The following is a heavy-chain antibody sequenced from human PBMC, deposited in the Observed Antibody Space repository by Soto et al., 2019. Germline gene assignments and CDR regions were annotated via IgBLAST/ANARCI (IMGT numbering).Heavy chain of an antibody. CDR2: VNPDGSYT. V-gene: IGHV3-74*01. CDR1: GFNFRAYW. CDR3: VRGSNGWSGFDY. D-gene: IGHD6-19*01. Sequence: PGGSLRLSCAAFGFNFRAYWMYWVRLAPGKGPLWVAHVNPDGSYTDRADYVQGRFLVSRDNAKSTLHLQMSGLRVDDTTLYFCVRGSNGWSGFDYWGQGSQVTVSS. J-gene: IGHJ4*02.